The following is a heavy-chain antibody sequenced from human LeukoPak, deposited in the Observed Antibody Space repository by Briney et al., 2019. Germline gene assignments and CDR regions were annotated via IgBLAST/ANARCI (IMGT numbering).Heavy chain of an antibody. CDR2: IKSKSDGWTT. CDR1: GFTFTNAW. V-gene: IGHV3-15*01. Sequence: GGSLRLSCAASGFTFTNAWLNWVRQAPGKGLEWVGRIKSKSDGWTTDYAAPVKGRFTISRDDSKSTVFLQMNSLKTEDTGVYFCVASTSTWFGSIDYWGQGTLVTVSS. CDR3: VASTSTWFGSIDY. D-gene: IGHD6-13*01. J-gene: IGHJ4*02.